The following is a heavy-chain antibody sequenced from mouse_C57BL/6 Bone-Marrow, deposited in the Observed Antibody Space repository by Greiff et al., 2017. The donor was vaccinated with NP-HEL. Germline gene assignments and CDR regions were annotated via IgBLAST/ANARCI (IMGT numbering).Heavy chain of an antibody. CDR2: IDPENGDT. Sequence: VQLQQSGAELVRPGASVKLSCTASGFNIKDDYMHWVKQRPEQGLEWIGWIDPENGDTEYASKFQGKATITADTSSNTAYLQLSSLTSEDTAVYYCTYGNYGPHYFDYWGQGTTLTVSS. CDR1: GFNIKDDY. J-gene: IGHJ2*01. D-gene: IGHD2-10*02. CDR3: TYGNYGPHYFDY. V-gene: IGHV14-4*01.